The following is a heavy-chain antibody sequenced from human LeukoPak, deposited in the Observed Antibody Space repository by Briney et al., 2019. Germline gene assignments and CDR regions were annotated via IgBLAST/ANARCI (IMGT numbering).Heavy chain of an antibody. D-gene: IGHD2-15*01. Sequence: ASVKVSCKASGGTFSSYAISWVRQAPGQGLEWMGGIIPIFGTANYAQKFQGRVTITADESTSTAYMELSSLRSEDTAVYYCARVKLRYCSGGSCYPGGVLHYYYGMDVWGQGTAVTVSS. CDR3: ARVKLRYCSGGSCYPGGVLHYYYGMDV. V-gene: IGHV1-69*13. CDR2: IIPIFGTA. J-gene: IGHJ6*02. CDR1: GGTFSSYA.